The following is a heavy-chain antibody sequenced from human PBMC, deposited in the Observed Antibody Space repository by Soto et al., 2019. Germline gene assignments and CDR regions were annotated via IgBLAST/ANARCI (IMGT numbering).Heavy chain of an antibody. D-gene: IGHD1-26*01. V-gene: IGHV4-34*12. CDR2: IIHSEST. CDR3: ARQRPTDGRWEFANYYGMDV. CDR1: GGSFSAYY. J-gene: IGHJ6*02. Sequence: LPETLSLTCAVYGGSFSAYYWSWVRQPPGKGLEWIGEIIHSESTKYNPSLKSRVTISVDTSKNQFSLKLSSVTAADTAVYYCARQRPTDGRWEFANYYGMDVWGQGTPVTVSS.